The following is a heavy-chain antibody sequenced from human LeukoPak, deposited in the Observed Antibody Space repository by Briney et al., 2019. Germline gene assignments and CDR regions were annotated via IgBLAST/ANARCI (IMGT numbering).Heavy chain of an antibody. CDR2: INDDETST. D-gene: IGHD3-10*01. CDR1: RFTFSTYW. V-gene: IGHV3-74*01. CDR3: ARVGGITLALAPSPFPDYNYYYMDV. J-gene: IGHJ6*03. Sequence: PGGSLRLSCAASRFTFSTYWMHWVRQAPGKGLEWVSRINDDETSTTYAESVKGRFTISRDNAKKSLYLQVNSLRAEDTAVYYCARVGGITLALAPSPFPDYNYYYMDVWGKGTTVTVSS.